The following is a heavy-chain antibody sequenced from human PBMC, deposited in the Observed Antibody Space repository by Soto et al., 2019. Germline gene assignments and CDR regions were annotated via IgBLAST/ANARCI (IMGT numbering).Heavy chain of an antibody. CDR1: GYTFTSYG. D-gene: IGHD1-1*01. V-gene: IGHV1-18*01. Sequence: QVHLVQSGAEVKKPGASVKVSCKGSGYTFTSYGITWVRQAPGQGLEWMGWISAHNGNTDYAQKLQGRVSVTRDTYTSTAYMELRSLRSDDTAGDYCARGRYGDYWGQGARVTVSS. CDR3: ARGRYGDY. CDR2: ISAHNGNT. J-gene: IGHJ4*02.